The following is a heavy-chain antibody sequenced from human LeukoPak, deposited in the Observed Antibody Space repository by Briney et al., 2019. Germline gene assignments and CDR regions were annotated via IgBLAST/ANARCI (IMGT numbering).Heavy chain of an antibody. Sequence: SETLSLTCTVSGGSISSGSYYWNWIRQPAGKGLEWIGRIYISGSTNYNPSLKSRVTISVDTSKNQCSLKLSSVTAADTAVYYCAKAKDFYYYMDVWGKGTTVTVSS. CDR3: AKAKDFYYYMDV. CDR1: GGSISSGSYY. J-gene: IGHJ6*03. V-gene: IGHV4-61*02. CDR2: IYISGST.